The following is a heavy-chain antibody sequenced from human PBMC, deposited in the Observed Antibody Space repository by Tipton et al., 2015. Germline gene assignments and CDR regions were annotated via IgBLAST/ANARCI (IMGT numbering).Heavy chain of an antibody. J-gene: IGHJ1*01. V-gene: IGHV4-59*01. CDR2: IYYSGST. D-gene: IGHD3-22*01. Sequence: TLSLTCTVFGGSFSDYYWSWIRQSPGEGLEWIGYIYYSGSTNYNPSLRSRVAMSTDTSKNQFSLKLSSVIAADTAVYYCARASIIQGYYHDSSRYYLFNSWGQGTLVTVSS. CDR1: GGSFSDYY. CDR3: ARASIIQGYYHDSSRYYLFNS.